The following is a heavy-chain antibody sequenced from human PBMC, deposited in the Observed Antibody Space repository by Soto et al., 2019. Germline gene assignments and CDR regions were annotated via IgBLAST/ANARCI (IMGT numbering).Heavy chain of an antibody. D-gene: IGHD3-3*01. CDR2: IYHSGST. V-gene: IGHV4-4*02. J-gene: IGHJ6*02. CDR3: ARAGGIFGVVTNDYYYYYGMDV. CDR1: GGSISSSNW. Sequence: NPXETLSLTCSVSGGSISSSNWWSWVRQPPVKGLEWIGEIYHSGSTNYNPSLKSRVTISVDKSKNQFSLKLSSVTAADTAVYYCARAGGIFGVVTNDYYYYYGMDVWGQGTTVTVSS.